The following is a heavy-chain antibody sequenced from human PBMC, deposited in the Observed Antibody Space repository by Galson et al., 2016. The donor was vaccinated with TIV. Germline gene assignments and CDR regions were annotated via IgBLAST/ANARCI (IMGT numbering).Heavy chain of an antibody. CDR3: ARVVGYCSGDDCLLEAAFDI. Sequence: TLSLTCTVSGAFIRSGSYYWHWIRQPAGKGLEWIGRIYTSGITNYNPSLKSRVTISVDASKNQFSLKLTSVTAADTAVYYCARVVGYCSGDDCLLEAAFDIWGQGTLVSVSS. CDR1: GAFIRSGSYY. V-gene: IGHV4-61*02. J-gene: IGHJ3*02. CDR2: IYTSGIT. D-gene: IGHD2-15*01.